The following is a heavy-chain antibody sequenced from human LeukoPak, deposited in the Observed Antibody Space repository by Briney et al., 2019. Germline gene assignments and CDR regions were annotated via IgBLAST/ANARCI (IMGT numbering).Heavy chain of an antibody. CDR2: IYNGGST. V-gene: IGHV3-53*01. Sequence: PGGSLRLSCAASGFTVSSNYMSWVRQAPGKGLEWVSVIYNGGSTHYADSVKCRFTFSSDNSKNTLYLQMNSLRAEDTAVYYCARVIATGYDDAFDIWGQGTMVTVSS. D-gene: IGHD3-9*01. CDR3: ARVIATGYDDAFDI. J-gene: IGHJ3*02. CDR1: GFTVSSNY.